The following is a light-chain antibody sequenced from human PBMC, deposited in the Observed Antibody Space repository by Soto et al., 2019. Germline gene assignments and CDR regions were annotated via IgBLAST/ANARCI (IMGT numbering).Light chain of an antibody. V-gene: IGKV4-1*01. CDR1: QSVLSTSNNKNY. CDR3: QQYNNWPFS. Sequence: DIVMTQSPDSLAVSLGESATINFKSSQSVLSTSNNKNYLSWHQQKRGQAPRLLIYDISSRATGVPARFSGSGSGTEFTLSISGLQSEDFAVYFCQQYNNWPFSFGQGTRLEI. J-gene: IGKJ5*01. CDR2: DIS.